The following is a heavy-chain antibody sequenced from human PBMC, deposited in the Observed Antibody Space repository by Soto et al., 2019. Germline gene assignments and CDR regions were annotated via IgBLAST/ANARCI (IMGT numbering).Heavy chain of an antibody. V-gene: IGHV4-39*01. CDR1: GGSISSSSYY. J-gene: IGHJ6*02. Sequence: PSETLSLTCFASGGSISSSSYYWGWIRQPPGKGLEWIGSIYYSGSTYYNPSLKSRVTISVDTSKNQFSLKLRSVTAADTAVYYCARHGAVAAKVKGYYYCYGMDAWGQETWV. CDR2: IYYSGST. D-gene: IGHD2-15*01. CDR3: ARHGAVAAKVKGYYYCYGMDA.